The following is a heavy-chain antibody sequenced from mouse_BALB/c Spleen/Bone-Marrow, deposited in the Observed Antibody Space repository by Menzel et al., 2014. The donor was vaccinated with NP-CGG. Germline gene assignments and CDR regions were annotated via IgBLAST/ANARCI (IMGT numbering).Heavy chain of an antibody. Sequence: EVHLVESGGGLVQPGGSLRLSCATSGFTFTDYYMNWVRQPPGKAFEWLAFIRNKANGYTTEYSASVKGRFTISRDISQSILYLQMSTLRPEDSATYYCARDMGGLLFDSWGQGTTLTVSS. D-gene: IGHD1-1*01. CDR2: IRNKANGYTT. J-gene: IGHJ2*01. CDR1: GFTFTDYY. CDR3: ARDMGGLLFDS. V-gene: IGHV7-3*02.